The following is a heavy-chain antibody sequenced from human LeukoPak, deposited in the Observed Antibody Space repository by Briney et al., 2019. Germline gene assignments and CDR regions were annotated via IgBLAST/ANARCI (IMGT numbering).Heavy chain of an antibody. J-gene: IGHJ4*02. D-gene: IGHD5-12*01. CDR3: ASGYSGYDGDFDY. CDR1: GFTFSSYW. CDR2: IKQDGSEK. Sequence: GGSLRLSCAASGFTFSSYWMSWVRQAPGKGLGWVANIKQDGSEKYYVDSVKGRFTISRDNAKNSLYLQMNSLRAEDTAVYYCASGYSGYDGDFDYWGQGTLVTVSS. V-gene: IGHV3-7*01.